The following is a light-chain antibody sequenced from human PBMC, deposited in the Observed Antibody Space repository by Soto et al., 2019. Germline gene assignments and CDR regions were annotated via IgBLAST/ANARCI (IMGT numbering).Light chain of an antibody. V-gene: IGKV2-28*01. J-gene: IGKJ2*01. Sequence: DVVMTQSPLSLPVTPGESASISFSSSQSLLHRNGYNYVDWYLQKPGQSPQLLIYLGSLRAGGVHDSFSGLAAGTDFTLNISRIEPEDVGVYYCMQAPQTPPYTFGQGTKVEIK. CDR3: MQAPQTPPYT. CDR2: LGS. CDR1: QSLLHRNGYNY.